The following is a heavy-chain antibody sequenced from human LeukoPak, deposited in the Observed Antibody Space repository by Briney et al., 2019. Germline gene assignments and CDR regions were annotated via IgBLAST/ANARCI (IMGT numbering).Heavy chain of an antibody. J-gene: IGHJ3*02. CDR2: IYYSGNT. D-gene: IGHD3-22*01. Sequence: SETLSLTCTVSGGSISSSSFYWGWIRQPPGKGLEWIGSIYYSGNTYYNPSLKSRVSISVDTSKNQFSLKLSSVTAADTAVYYCARDSLLTYYYDSSGQTGAFDIWGQGTMVTVSS. CDR3: ARDSLLTYYYDSSGQTGAFDI. V-gene: IGHV4-39*07. CDR1: GGSISSSSFY.